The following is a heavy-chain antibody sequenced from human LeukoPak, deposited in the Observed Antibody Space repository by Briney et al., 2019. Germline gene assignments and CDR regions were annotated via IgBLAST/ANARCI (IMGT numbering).Heavy chain of an antibody. J-gene: IGHJ4*02. D-gene: IGHD6-19*01. CDR3: ARDPGESSGWYYFDS. Sequence: SVKVSCKASGGTFNSYAINWLRQAPGQGLEWMGGIIPIFGTANYAQKFQGRVTITADESTTTAYMELSGLRSEDTAVYYCARDPGESSGWYYFDSWGQGTLVTVSS. CDR2: IIPIFGTA. V-gene: IGHV1-69*13. CDR1: GGTFNSYA.